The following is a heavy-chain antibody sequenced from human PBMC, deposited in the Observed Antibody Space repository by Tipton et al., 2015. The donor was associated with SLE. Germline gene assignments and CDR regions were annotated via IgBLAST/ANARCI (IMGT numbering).Heavy chain of an antibody. CDR3: ASEILRDYGSAWGPDY. D-gene: IGHD6-19*01. J-gene: IGHJ4*02. CDR2: VYHSGSA. Sequence: TLSLTCAVSGGSIGSGGYSWNWIRQPPGKGLEWIGYVYHSGSAYYNPSLKSRVTISVDRSRNQFSLKPSSVTAADTAVYYCASEILRDYGSAWGPDYWGQGTLVTVSS. V-gene: IGHV4-30-2*01. CDR1: GGSIGSGGYS.